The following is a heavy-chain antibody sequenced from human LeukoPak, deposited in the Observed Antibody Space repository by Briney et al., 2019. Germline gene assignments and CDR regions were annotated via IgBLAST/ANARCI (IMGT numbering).Heavy chain of an antibody. CDR3: AKQKMATIRYYFDY. CDR2: ISYDGSNK. Sequence: GGSLRLSCAASGFTFSSYGMHWVRQAPGKGLEGVAVISYDGSNKYYADSVKGRFTISRDNSKNTLYLQMNSLRAEDTAVYYCAKQKMATIRYYFDYWGQGTLVTVSS. CDR1: GFTFSSYG. V-gene: IGHV3-30*18. D-gene: IGHD5-24*01. J-gene: IGHJ4*02.